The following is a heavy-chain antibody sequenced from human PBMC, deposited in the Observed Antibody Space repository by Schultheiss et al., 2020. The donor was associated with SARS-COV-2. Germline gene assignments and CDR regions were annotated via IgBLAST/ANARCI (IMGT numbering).Heavy chain of an antibody. CDR2: IYPGDSDT. J-gene: IGHJ4*02. Sequence: GESLKISCKGSGYSFTSYWISWVRQMPGKGLEWMGIIYPGDSDTRYSPSFQGQVTISADKSISTAYLQWSSLKASDTAMYYCARRGLGSGAMPNFDYWGQGTLVTVSS. CDR3: ARRGLGSGAMPNFDY. V-gene: IGHV5-51*01. D-gene: IGHD3-16*01. CDR1: GYSFTSYW.